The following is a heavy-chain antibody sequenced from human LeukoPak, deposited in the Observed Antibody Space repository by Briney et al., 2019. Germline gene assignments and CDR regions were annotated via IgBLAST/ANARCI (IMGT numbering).Heavy chain of an antibody. CDR2: ISYDKSNK. J-gene: IGHJ6*02. Sequence: GRSLRLSCAASGFTFSSYAMHWVRQAPGKGLEWVAVISYDKSNKYYADSVKGRFTISRDNSKNTLYLQMNSLRAEDTAVYYCARDRSHSSGWFQGSHYYYGMDVWGQGTTVTVSS. CDR1: GFTFSSYA. D-gene: IGHD6-19*01. V-gene: IGHV3-30-3*01. CDR3: ARDRSHSSGWFQGSHYYYGMDV.